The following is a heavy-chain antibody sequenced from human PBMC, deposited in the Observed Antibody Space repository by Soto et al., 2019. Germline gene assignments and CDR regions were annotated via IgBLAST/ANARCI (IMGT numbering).Heavy chain of an antibody. D-gene: IGHD3-10*01. CDR2: ISSSSSTI. J-gene: IGHJ5*02. Sequence: GGSLRLSCAASGFTFSSYSMNWVRQAPGKGLEWVSYISSSSSTIYYADSVKGRFTISRDNAKNSLYLQMNSLRDEDTAVYYCASVPKLVRVTQGFDPWGQGTLVTVSS. CDR1: GFTFSSYS. CDR3: ASVPKLVRVTQGFDP. V-gene: IGHV3-48*02.